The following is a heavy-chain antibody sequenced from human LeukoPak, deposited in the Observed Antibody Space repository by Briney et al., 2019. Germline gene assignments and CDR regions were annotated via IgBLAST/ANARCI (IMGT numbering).Heavy chain of an antibody. Sequence: PSETLSLTCTVSGGSISSGGYYWSWIRQHPGKGLEWIGYIYYSGSTYYNPSLKSRVTISVDRSKNQFSLKLSSVTAADTAVYYCARGPPWGWYFDLWGRGTLVTVSS. CDR1: GGSISSGGYY. D-gene: IGHD7-27*01. V-gene: IGHV4-31*03. CDR2: IYYSGST. J-gene: IGHJ2*01. CDR3: ARGPPWGWYFDL.